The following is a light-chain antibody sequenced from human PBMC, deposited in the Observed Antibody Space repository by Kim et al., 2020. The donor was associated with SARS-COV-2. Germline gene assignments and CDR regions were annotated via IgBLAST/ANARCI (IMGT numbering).Light chain of an antibody. CDR1: SLRIYY. J-gene: IGLJ2*01. CDR2: GKN. V-gene: IGLV3-19*01. CDR3: NSRDSSGNHVV. Sequence: AWGPTVRITCQGDSLRIYYASWYQQKPGQAPVLVIYGKNNRPSGIPDRFSGSSSGNTASLTITGAQAEDEADYYCNSRDSSGNHVVFGGGTQLTVL.